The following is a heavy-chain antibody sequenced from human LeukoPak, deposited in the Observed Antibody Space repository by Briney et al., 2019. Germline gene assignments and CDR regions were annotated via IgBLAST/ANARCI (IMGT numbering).Heavy chain of an antibody. V-gene: IGHV3-21*01. Sequence: SGGSLRLSCAASGFTFSSYSMNWVRQAPGKGLEWVSSISSSSSYIYYADSVKGRFTISRDNAKNSLYLQMNSLRAEDTAVYYCARAAPLRFLGWLLFMQHWGQGTLVTVSS. D-gene: IGHD3-3*01. CDR1: GFTFSSYS. CDR2: ISSSSSYI. CDR3: ARAAPLRFLGWLLFMQH. J-gene: IGHJ1*01.